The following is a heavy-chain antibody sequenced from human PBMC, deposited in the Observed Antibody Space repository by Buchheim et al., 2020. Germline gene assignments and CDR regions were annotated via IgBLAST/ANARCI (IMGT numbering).Heavy chain of an antibody. D-gene: IGHD2-2*01. V-gene: IGHV4-30-4*01. CDR3: ARAALFGAAANYFDY. Sequence: QVQLQQWGAGLLKPSQTLSLTCTVSGGSISSGDYYWSWIRQPPGKGLEWIGYIYYSGSTYYNPSLKSRVTISVDTSKNQFSLKLSSVTAADTAVYYCARAALFGAAANYFDYWGQGTL. CDR2: IYYSGST. CDR1: GGSISSGDYY. J-gene: IGHJ4*02.